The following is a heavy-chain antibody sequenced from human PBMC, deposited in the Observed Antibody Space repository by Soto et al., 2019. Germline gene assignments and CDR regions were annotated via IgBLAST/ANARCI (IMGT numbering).Heavy chain of an antibody. CDR2: ISAYNGNT. CDR1: GYTFTNFG. V-gene: IGHV1-18*01. J-gene: IGHJ4*02. D-gene: IGHD3-16*01. Sequence: QVQLVQSGAEVKKPGASVKVSCKASGYTFTNFGISWVRQAPGQGLEWMGWISAYNGNTNYAQKFQGRVTMTTDTTTSRAYMGPRSLRSDDTAVYYWARGGTPIDYWGQGTLVTVSS. CDR3: ARGGTPIDY.